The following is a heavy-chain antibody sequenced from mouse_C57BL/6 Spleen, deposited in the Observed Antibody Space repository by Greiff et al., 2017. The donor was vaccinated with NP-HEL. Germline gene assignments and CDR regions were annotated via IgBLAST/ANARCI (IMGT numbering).Heavy chain of an antibody. V-gene: IGHV1-80*01. D-gene: IGHD2-2*01. CDR2: IYPGDGDT. J-gene: IGHJ2*01. Sequence: QVQLQQSGAELVKPGASVKICCKASGYAFSSYWMNWVKQRPGTGLEWIGQIYPGDGDTNYNGKFKGKATLTADKSSSTAYMQLRRLTSEDSAVYFCSRSRTSYGYYFDYWGQGTTLTVSS. CDR1: GYAFSSYW. CDR3: SRSRTSYGYYFDY.